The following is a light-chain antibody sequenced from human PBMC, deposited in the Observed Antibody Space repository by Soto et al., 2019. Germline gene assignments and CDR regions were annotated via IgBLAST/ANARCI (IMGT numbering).Light chain of an antibody. J-gene: IGKJ1*01. V-gene: IGKV3-11*01. CDR3: QQYGSSPRT. Sequence: EIALTQSPATLSLSPGERATLSCRASQSVSSYLAWFQQKPGQAPRLLIYDASNRATGIPARFSGSGSGTDFTLTISSLEPEDFAVYYCQQYGSSPRTFGQGTKVEIK. CDR1: QSVSSY. CDR2: DAS.